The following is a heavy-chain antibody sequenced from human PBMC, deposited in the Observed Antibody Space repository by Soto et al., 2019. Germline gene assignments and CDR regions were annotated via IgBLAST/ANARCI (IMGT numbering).Heavy chain of an antibody. CDR2: FDPEDGET. CDR1: GYTLTELS. Sequence: ASVKVSCKVSGYTLTELSMHWVRQAPGKGLEWMGGFDPEDGETIYAQKFQGRVTMTEDTSTDTAYMELSSLRSEDTAVYYCATAWITMVRGVIISTGVFDYWGQGTLVTVSS. J-gene: IGHJ4*02. V-gene: IGHV1-24*01. CDR3: ATAWITMVRGVIISTGVFDY. D-gene: IGHD3-10*01.